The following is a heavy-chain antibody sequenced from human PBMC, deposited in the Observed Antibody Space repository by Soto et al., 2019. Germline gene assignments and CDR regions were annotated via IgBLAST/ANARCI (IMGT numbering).Heavy chain of an antibody. CDR3: ARGHYYDSSGYFPPRLGYFDY. J-gene: IGHJ4*02. CDR1: GGTFSSYA. Sequence: GASVKVSCKASGGTFSSYAISWVRQAPGQGLEWMGGIIPIFGTANYAQKFQGRVTITADESTSTAYMELSSLRSGDTAVYYCARGHYYDSSGYFPPRLGYFDYWGQGTLVTVSS. V-gene: IGHV1-69*13. D-gene: IGHD3-22*01. CDR2: IIPIFGTA.